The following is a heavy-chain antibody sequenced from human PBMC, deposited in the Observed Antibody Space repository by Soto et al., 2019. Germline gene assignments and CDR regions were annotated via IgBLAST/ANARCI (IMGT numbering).Heavy chain of an antibody. J-gene: IGHJ5*02. V-gene: IGHV1-46*01. CDR2: INPSGGST. CDR3: ARDSQPDNWFDP. Sequence: GASVKVSCKASGYTFPSYYMHWVRQAPGQGLESMGIINPSGGSTSYAQKFQGRVTMTRDTSTSTVYMELSSLRSEDTAVYYCARDSQPDNWFDPWGQGTLVTVS. CDR1: GYTFPSYY.